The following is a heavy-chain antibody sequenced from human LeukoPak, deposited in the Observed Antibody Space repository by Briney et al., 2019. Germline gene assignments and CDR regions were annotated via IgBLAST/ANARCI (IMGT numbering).Heavy chain of an antibody. CDR1: GGSFSGYY. J-gene: IGHJ6*02. CDR2: INHSGST. Sequence: PSETLSLTRAVYGGSFSGYYWSRIRQPPGKGLEWIGEINHSGSTNYNPSLKSRVTISVDTSKNQFSLKLSSVTAANTAVYYCARGRKVRGVIMGYYYYYGMDVWGQGTTVTVSS. CDR3: ARGRKVRGVIMGYYYYYGMDV. D-gene: IGHD3-10*01. V-gene: IGHV4-34*01.